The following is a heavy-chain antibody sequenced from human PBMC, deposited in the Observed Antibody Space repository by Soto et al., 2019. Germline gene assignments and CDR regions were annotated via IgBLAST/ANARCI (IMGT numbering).Heavy chain of an antibody. CDR1: GYTFTNYV. CDR2: ISPLKGNT. J-gene: IGHJ4*02. CDR3: ARSGEHPFDF. V-gene: IGHV1-18*01. Sequence: ASVKVSCKASGYTFTNYVIHWVRQAPGQGLEWMGWISPLKGNTKYAQKVQGRVSVTTDTTTNTVYMEVSGLRYDDTALYYCARSGEHPFDFWGQGTLVTVSS. D-gene: IGHD6-25*01.